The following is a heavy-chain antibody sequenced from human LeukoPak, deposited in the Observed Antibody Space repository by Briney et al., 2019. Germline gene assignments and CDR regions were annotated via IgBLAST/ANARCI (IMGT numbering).Heavy chain of an antibody. J-gene: IGHJ4*02. CDR3: ARGLSTYGCSGGSCYGDY. CDR1: GGSFSGYY. V-gene: IGHV4-34*01. CDR2: INHSGST. D-gene: IGHD2-15*01. Sequence: SETLSLTCAVYGGSFSGYYWSWIRQPPGNGLEWIGEINHSGSTNYNPSLKSRVTISVDTSKNQFSLKLSSVTAADTAVYYCARGLSTYGCSGGSCYGDYWGQGTLVTVSS.